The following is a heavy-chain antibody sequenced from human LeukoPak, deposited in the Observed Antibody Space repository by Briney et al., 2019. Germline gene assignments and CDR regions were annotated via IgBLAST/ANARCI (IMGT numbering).Heavy chain of an antibody. CDR1: GVDIIRSNYY. CDR2: VYYSGST. V-gene: IGHV4-39*01. Sequence: PSETLSLTCTVSGVDIIRSNYYWAWIRQPPGKGLEWIASVYYSGSTFYNVPLQSRVTMSVDTSKNQFSLRLSSVTATDTALYYCARHRRLGHCGDSACLNWFDPWGKGTLVTVSS. D-gene: IGHD2-21*01. CDR3: ARHRRLGHCGDSACLNWFDP. J-gene: IGHJ5*02.